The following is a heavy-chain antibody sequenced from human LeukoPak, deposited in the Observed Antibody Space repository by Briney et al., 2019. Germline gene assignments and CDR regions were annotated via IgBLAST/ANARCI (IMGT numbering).Heavy chain of an antibody. CDR1: GGTFSSYA. V-gene: IGHV1-69*13. J-gene: IGHJ6*03. Sequence: VASVKVSCMASGGTFSSYAISWVRQAPGQGLEWVGGIIPIFGTANYAQKFQGRVTITADESTSTAYMELSSLRSEDTAAYYCASPPEGPSYYYYMDVWGKGTTVTVSS. CDR3: ASPPEGPSYYYYMDV. CDR2: IIPIFGTA.